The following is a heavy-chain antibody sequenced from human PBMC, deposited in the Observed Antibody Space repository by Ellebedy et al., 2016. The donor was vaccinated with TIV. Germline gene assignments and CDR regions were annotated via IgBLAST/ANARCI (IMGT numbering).Heavy chain of an antibody. CDR3: AGRAYDWNDGSLFDY. V-gene: IGHV3-7*03. CDR2: MKQDGREE. J-gene: IGHJ4*02. Sequence: GESLKISCAASGFTFSSYWMSWVRQAPGKGLEWVANMKQDGREEYYVDSVKGRFTISRDNAKNSLYLQMNSLRAEDTAVYYCAGRAYDWNDGSLFDYWGQGTLVTVSS. D-gene: IGHD1-1*01. CDR1: GFTFSSYW.